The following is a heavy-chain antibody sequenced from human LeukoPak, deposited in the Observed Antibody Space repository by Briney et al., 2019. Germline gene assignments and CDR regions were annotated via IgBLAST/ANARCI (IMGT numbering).Heavy chain of an antibody. J-gene: IGHJ4*02. Sequence: GGSLRLSCAASGFTFSSYEMNRVRQAPGKGLEWVSYISSSGSTIYHADSVKGRFTISRDNAKNSLYLQMNSLRAEDTAVYYCARGGYSYGLWYWGQGTLVTVSS. CDR1: GFTFSSYE. CDR2: ISSSGSTI. D-gene: IGHD5-18*01. V-gene: IGHV3-48*03. CDR3: ARGGYSYGLWY.